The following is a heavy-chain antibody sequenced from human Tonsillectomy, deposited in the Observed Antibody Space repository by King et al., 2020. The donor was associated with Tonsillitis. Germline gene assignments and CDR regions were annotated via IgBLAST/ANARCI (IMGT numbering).Heavy chain of an antibody. CDR1: GFTFIRYG. CDR3: AKGYFGVVLFSAFDI. D-gene: IGHD3-3*01. CDR2: ISYDGSNK. V-gene: IGHV3-30*18. J-gene: IGHJ3*02. Sequence: VQLVESGGAVVQPGRPLRLSCAASGFTFIRYGMHWVRQAPGKGLEWVALISYDGSNKYYADSVKGRFTISRDNSKNKVYLQMNSLRAEDTAVYYCAKGYFGVVLFSAFDIWGQGTMVTVSS.